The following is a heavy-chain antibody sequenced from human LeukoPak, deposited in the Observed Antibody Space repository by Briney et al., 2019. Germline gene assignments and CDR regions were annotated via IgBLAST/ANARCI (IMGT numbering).Heavy chain of an antibody. D-gene: IGHD3-3*01. CDR2: IIPIFGTA. Sequence: ASVKVSCKASGGTFSSYAISWVRQAPGQGLEWMGGIIPIFGTANYAQKFQGRVTITADKSTSTAYMELSSLRSEDTAVYYCARVVQFVLRFLSGWFDPWGQGTLVTVSS. V-gene: IGHV1-69*06. CDR1: GGTFSSYA. J-gene: IGHJ5*02. CDR3: ARVVQFVLRFLSGWFDP.